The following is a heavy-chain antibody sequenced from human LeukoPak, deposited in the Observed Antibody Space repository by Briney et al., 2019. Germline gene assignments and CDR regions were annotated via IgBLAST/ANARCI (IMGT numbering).Heavy chain of an antibody. J-gene: IGHJ4*02. D-gene: IGHD3-22*01. CDR3: AKTNRYYSD. CDR2: ISGSGGTT. V-gene: IGHV3-23*01. Sequence: GGSLRLSSAASGFTFSSYGMNGVGRAPGKGREWFSGISGSGGTTYYADSVKGRFTISRYNSKNSLSLQVSSLRAEDTAVYYCAKTNRYYSDWGQGTLVTVSS. CDR1: GFTFSSYG.